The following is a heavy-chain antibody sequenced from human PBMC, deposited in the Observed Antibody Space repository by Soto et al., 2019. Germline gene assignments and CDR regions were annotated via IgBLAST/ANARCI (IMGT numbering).Heavy chain of an antibody. CDR2: ISFDGSNE. CDR3: ARPAATVIFYSGMDL. V-gene: IGHV3-30-3*01. CDR1: GFTFSDYA. Sequence: GGSLRLSCAASGFTFSDYAMHWVRQAPGKGLEWVAIISFDGSNEHYADSVQGRFTISRDNSENTMYLQMNSLRADDTAGYYCARPAATVIFYSGMDLWGQGTTVTVSS. D-gene: IGHD2-2*01. J-gene: IGHJ6*02.